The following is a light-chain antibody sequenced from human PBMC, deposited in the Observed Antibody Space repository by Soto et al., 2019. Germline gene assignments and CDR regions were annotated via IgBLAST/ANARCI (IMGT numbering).Light chain of an antibody. CDR3: QQYNNWPPFT. J-gene: IGKJ3*01. CDR1: HSVRSN. Sequence: EIVMTQSPATLSVSPGERATHSCRASHSVRSNLAWYQQKPGQAPRLLIYGASTRATGIPARFSGSGSGTEFTLTISSLQYEDFAVYYCQQYNNWPPFTFGPGTKVDIK. CDR2: GAS. V-gene: IGKV3-15*01.